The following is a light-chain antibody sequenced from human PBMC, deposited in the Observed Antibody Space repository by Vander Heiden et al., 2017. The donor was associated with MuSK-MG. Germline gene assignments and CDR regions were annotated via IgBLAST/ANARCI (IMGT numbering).Light chain of an antibody. Sequence: VLTQSPATLSLSPGERATLSCRASQRVGTYLGWYQQKPGQAPRLLIHDASDRATGIPARFSGSGSGTDFTLTISSLEPEDFAVYFCQQRDYWPITFGQGTLLEIK. CDR3: QQRDYWPIT. V-gene: IGKV3-11*01. CDR1: QRVGTY. J-gene: IGKJ5*01. CDR2: DAS.